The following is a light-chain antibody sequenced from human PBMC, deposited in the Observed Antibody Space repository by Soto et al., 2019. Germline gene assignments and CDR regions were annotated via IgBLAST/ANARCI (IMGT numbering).Light chain of an antibody. J-gene: IGLJ1*01. Sequence: QSVLTHPPSASGSPGQSVTISCTGSSSDVGGYNFVSWYQQHPGKAPKLMIYEVSKRPSGVPDRFSGSKSDYTASLTVSGLQADDEADYYCSSYAGSNHYVFGTGTKVTVL. CDR3: SSYAGSNHYV. V-gene: IGLV2-8*01. CDR1: SSDVGGYNF. CDR2: EVS.